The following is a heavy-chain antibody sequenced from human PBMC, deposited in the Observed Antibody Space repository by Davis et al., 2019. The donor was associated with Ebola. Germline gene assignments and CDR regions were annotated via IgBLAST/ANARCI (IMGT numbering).Heavy chain of an antibody. D-gene: IGHD3-10*01. J-gene: IGHJ4*02. CDR2: IKSDGRTI. CDR1: GFTFSRYW. CDR3: ARDGENYSDLDY. V-gene: IGHV3-74*01. Sequence: GESLKISCAASGFTFSRYWTHWVRQAPGKGLVWISRIKSDGRTISYADSVKGRFTISRDNAKNTLFLQMNSLRAEDTAVYYCARDGENYSDLDYWGQGTLVTVSS.